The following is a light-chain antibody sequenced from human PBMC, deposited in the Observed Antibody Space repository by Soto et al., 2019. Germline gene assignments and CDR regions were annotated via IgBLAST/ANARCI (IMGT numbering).Light chain of an antibody. J-gene: IGKJ2*01. Sequence: DIQMTQSPSSLSASVGDRVTITCRASQDISNYLGWYQQKPGKVPKLLIYGASTLQSGVPSRFSGSGSGTDFTLTISSLQPEDVATYYCQNYNRVPYTVGQETKLQIK. CDR2: GAS. CDR1: QDISNY. CDR3: QNYNRVPYT. V-gene: IGKV1-27*01.